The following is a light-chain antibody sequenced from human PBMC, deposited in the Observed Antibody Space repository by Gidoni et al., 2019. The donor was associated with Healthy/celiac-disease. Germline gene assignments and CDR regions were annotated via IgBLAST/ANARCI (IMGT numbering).Light chain of an antibody. V-gene: IGKV2-28*01. CDR1: QSLLHSNGYNY. Sequence: EIVMTQSPLALTVTPEEPASISCRSSQSLLHSNGYNYLDWYLQKPGQSPQLLIYLGSNRASGVPDRFSGSGSGLLSSPSHTEAPCSAPEAEYVGVYYCMQALQTLTFGPXTKVDIK. J-gene: IGKJ3*01. CDR2: LGS. CDR3: MQALQTLT.